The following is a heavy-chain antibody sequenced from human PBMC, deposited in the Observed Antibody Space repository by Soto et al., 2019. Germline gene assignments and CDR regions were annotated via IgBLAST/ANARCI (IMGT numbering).Heavy chain of an antibody. CDR2: ISSSSSYI. J-gene: IGHJ4*02. V-gene: IGHV3-21*01. CDR3: ARHFEMATSVLPHDY. D-gene: IGHD5-12*01. CDR1: GFTFSSYS. Sequence: EVQLVESGGGLVKPGGSLRLSCAASGFTFSSYSMNWVRQAPGKGLEWVSSISSSSSYIYYADSVKGRFTISRDNAKNSLYLQMNSLRAEDTAVYYCARHFEMATSVLPHDYWGQGTLVTVSS.